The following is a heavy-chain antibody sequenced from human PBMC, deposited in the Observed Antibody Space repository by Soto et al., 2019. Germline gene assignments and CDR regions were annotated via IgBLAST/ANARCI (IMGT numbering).Heavy chain of an antibody. CDR3: GMWGEMSHNPGGNYYYGMDV. V-gene: IGHV3-30*03. CDR1: GFTFGSYG. D-gene: IGHD3-16*01. Sequence: GGSLRLSCAASGFTFGSYGLHWVRQPPGKGLEWVASILYDGSDKFYADSVKGRFTISRDDSKSTLYVQMDSLREDDTAVYYWGMWGEMSHNPGGNYYYGMDVWGQGTTVTVSS. J-gene: IGHJ6*02. CDR2: ILYDGSDK.